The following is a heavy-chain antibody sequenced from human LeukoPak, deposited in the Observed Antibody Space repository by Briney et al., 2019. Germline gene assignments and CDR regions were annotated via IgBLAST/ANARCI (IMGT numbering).Heavy chain of an antibody. Sequence: SXXLSLTCSVASGFISNYYWSWIRQPAGKGLEWIGRMCTSGNTNYSPSLKRRVTISVDKSKNKFFLNLRSVTAADTAVYYCARDSRYYDFWSGYLDYWGQGALVTVSS. CDR1: SGFISNYY. J-gene: IGHJ4*02. CDR3: ARDSRYYDFWSGYLDY. CDR2: MCTSGNT. D-gene: IGHD3-3*01. V-gene: IGHV4-4*07.